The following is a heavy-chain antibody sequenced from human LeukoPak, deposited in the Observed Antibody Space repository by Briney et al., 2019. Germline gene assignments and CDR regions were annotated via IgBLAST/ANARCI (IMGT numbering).Heavy chain of an antibody. CDR3: ARVPGGWYGREKSYHNYYGMDV. J-gene: IGHJ6*04. CDR1: GFTFSSYS. CDR2: ISSSSSYI. V-gene: IGHV3-21*01. D-gene: IGHD6-19*01. Sequence: GGSLRLSCAASGFTFSSYSTNWVRQAPGKGLEWVSSISSSSSYIYYSYSVKGRFTITRDNAKNTLYLQMKSMRAEDTAVYYCARVPGGWYGREKSYHNYYGMDVWGKGTTVTVSS.